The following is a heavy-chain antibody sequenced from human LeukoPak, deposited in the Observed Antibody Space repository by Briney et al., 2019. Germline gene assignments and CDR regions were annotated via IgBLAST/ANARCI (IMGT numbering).Heavy chain of an antibody. J-gene: IGHJ4*02. D-gene: IGHD2-2*01. Sequence: GESLKISCKGSGYSFTSYWIGWVRQMPGKGLEWMGIIYPGDSDTRYNPSFQGQVTISADKSISTAYLQWSSLKASDTAMYYCARTSAYCSSTSCPFDYWGREPWSPSPQ. V-gene: IGHV5-51*01. CDR2: IYPGDSDT. CDR3: ARTSAYCSSTSCPFDY. CDR1: GYSFTSYW.